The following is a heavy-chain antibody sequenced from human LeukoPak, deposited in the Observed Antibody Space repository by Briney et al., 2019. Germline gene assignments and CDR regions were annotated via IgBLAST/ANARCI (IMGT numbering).Heavy chain of an antibody. CDR2: IYYSGGT. J-gene: IGHJ4*02. CDR3: ARLTWITDY. D-gene: IGHD5-12*01. V-gene: IGHV4-59*08. Sequence: SETLSLTCSVSGGSIGSYYWSWIRQPPGKGLEWIGYIYYSGGTNYNPSLKSRVTISLDTSKNQFSLTVSSVTAADTAVYYCARLTWITDYWGQGTLVTVSS. CDR1: GGSIGSYY.